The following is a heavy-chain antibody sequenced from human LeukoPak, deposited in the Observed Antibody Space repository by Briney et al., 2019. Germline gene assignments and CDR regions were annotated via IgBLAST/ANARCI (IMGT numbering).Heavy chain of an antibody. CDR2: INYDGTST. D-gene: IGHD5-18*01. Sequence: GGSLRLSCVASGFVFEDYTMHWVRQVPGKGLEWLSLINYDGTSTYYADSVKGRFTISRDDSKNSLYLQMNSLRTEDTALYYCAKDIWGYDYGNFDYWGQGTLVTVSS. CDR1: GFVFEDYT. J-gene: IGHJ4*02. V-gene: IGHV3-43*01. CDR3: AKDIWGYDYGNFDY.